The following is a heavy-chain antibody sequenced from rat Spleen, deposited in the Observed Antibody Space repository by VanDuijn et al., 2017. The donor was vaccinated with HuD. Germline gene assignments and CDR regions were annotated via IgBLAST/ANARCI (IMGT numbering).Heavy chain of an antibody. J-gene: IGHJ2*01. CDR2: ISYDGSST. CDR1: GFTFSDYY. V-gene: IGHV5-29*01. D-gene: IGHD1-7*01. Sequence: EVQLVESDGGLVQPGRSLKLSCAASGFTFSDYYMAWVRQAPAKGLEWVATISYDGSSTYYRDSVKGRFTISRDNAKSTLYLQMNSLRSEDTATYYCARLWVFDSWGQGVMVTVSS. CDR3: ARLWVFDS.